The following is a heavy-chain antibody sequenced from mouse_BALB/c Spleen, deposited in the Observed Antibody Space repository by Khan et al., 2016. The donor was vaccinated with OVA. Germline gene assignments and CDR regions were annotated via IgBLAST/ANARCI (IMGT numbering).Heavy chain of an antibody. CDR2: INTNTGEP. V-gene: IGHV9-3*02. D-gene: IGHD1-1*01. CDR3: ARGNYYGSNCWFAY. J-gene: IGHJ3*01. Sequence: QIQLVQSGPELKKPGETVKISCKASGYTFTNYGINWVKQAPGKGLKWMGWINTNTGEPTYAEEFKGRFAFSLETSASTAYLQLNNLKNEETATYCCARGNYYGSNCWFAYWGQGTLVTVSA. CDR1: GYTFTNYG.